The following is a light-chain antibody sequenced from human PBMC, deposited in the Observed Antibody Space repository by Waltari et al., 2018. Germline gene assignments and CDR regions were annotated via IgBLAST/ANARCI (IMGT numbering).Light chain of an antibody. CDR2: GAS. CDR1: QNVNRT. CDR3: QHYNNWPRT. V-gene: IGKV3-15*01. Sequence: EIVMTQSPDTLSVSPGDRATLSCRASQNVNRTLAWYQKNRGQAPRLLIAGASARAAGIPPRFSGGGPGTEFTLTISSLQSEDFAVYYCQHYNNWPRTFGQGTKVEIK. J-gene: IGKJ1*01.